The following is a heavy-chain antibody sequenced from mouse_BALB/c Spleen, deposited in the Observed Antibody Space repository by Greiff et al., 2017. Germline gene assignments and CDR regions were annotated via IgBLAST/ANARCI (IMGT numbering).Heavy chain of an antibody. V-gene: IGHV5-17*02. Sequence: EVQGVESGGGLVQPGGSRKLSCAASGFTFSSFGMHWVRQAPEKGLEWVAYISSGSSTIYYADTVKGRFTISRDNPKNTLFLQMTSLRSEDTAMYYCARSYYYGSSSWYFDVWGAGTTVTVSS. J-gene: IGHJ1*01. CDR2: ISSGSSTI. CDR1: GFTFSSFG. D-gene: IGHD1-1*01. CDR3: ARSYYYGSSSWYFDV.